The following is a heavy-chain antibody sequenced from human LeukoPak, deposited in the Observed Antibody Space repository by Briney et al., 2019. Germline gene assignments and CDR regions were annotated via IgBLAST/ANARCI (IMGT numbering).Heavy chain of an antibody. J-gene: IGHJ4*02. Sequence: SETLSLTCAVYGGSFSGYYWSWIRQPPGKGLEWIGEINHSGNTNYNPSLKSRVTISVDTSKNQFSLKLSSVTAADTAVYYCARRHCSSTSCYLPKYYFDYWGQGTLVTVSS. V-gene: IGHV4-34*01. CDR3: ARRHCSSTSCYLPKYYFDY. D-gene: IGHD2-2*01. CDR2: INHSGNT. CDR1: GGSFSGYY.